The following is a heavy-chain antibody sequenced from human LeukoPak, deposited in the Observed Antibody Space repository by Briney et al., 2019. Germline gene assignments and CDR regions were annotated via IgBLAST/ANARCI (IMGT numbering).Heavy chain of an antibody. CDR1: GASISSYY. CDR3: ARVRGSSWSHFDY. Sequence: PSETLSLTCIVSGASISSYYWSWIRQPPGKGLEWFGYIYYSGNTNYNPSLKSRVTISIDTSKNQFSLKLSSVTAADTAVYYCARVRGSSWSHFDYWGQGILVTVSS. V-gene: IGHV4-59*01. J-gene: IGHJ4*02. CDR2: IYYSGNT. D-gene: IGHD6-13*01.